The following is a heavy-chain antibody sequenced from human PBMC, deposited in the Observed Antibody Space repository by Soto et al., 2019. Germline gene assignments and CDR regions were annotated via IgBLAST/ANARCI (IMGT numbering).Heavy chain of an antibody. CDR1: GGSISSGGYY. CDR3: AREPLT. Sequence: PSETLSLTCTVSGGSISSGGYYWSWIRQHPGKGLEWIGYIYYSGTTYYTYYNPSLKSRVTISVDTSKNQFSLKLSSVTAADTAVYYCAREPLTWGKGTLVTVSS. CDR2: IYYSGTTYYT. J-gene: IGHJ4*02. V-gene: IGHV4-31*03.